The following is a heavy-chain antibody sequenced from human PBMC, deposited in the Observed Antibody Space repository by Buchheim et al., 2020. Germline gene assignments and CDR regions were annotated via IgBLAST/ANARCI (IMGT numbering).Heavy chain of an antibody. CDR2: ISSSGSTK. Sequence: EVQLVESGGGLVHPGGSLRLSCAASGFTFNNYEMNWVRQAPGKGLEWISYISSSGSTKYYADSVKGRFTISRDNAKNSRYLQMNSLRGEDTAVYYCARVVWYFDLWGRGTL. CDR1: GFTFNNYE. CDR3: ARVVWYFDL. J-gene: IGHJ2*01. V-gene: IGHV3-48*03.